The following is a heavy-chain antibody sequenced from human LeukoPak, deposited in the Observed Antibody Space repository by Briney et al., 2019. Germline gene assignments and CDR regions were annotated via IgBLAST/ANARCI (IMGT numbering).Heavy chain of an antibody. V-gene: IGHV4-39*01. D-gene: IGHD5-18*01. CDR3: ARRGYSYDYFDY. J-gene: IGHJ4*02. CDR2: IYYSGST. Sequence: PSETLSLTCTVSGGSISSGNYYWGWIRQPPGKGLEWIGNIYYSGSTYYNPSLKSRVTISVDTSKNQFSLELSSVTAADTAVYYCARRGYSYDYFDYWGQGTLVTVSS. CDR1: GGSISSGNYY.